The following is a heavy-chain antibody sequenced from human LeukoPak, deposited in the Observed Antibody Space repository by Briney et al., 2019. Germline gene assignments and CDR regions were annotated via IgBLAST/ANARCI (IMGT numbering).Heavy chain of an antibody. Sequence: GGSLRLSCSASGFTFSSYGMSWVRQAPGKGLEWVAIIKQDESEKYYVDSVKGRFTISRDNAKNTLYLQMNSLRAEDTALYYCARVPITLAGTKDAKYFQHWGQGTLVTVSS. CDR2: IKQDESEK. J-gene: IGHJ1*01. CDR1: GFTFSSYG. D-gene: IGHD6-19*01. V-gene: IGHV3-7*01. CDR3: ARVPITLAGTKDAKYFQH.